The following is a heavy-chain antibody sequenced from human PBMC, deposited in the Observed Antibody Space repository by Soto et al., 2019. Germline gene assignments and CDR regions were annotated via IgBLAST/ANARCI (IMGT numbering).Heavy chain of an antibody. D-gene: IGHD1-26*01. Sequence: LTYSVSGCYLGSGCVYWIWLSEPPGKGLEWIGYIYFRGNTYYNPSLKTRPTISLDTSKNQFSLRLSSVTAADTAVYYCARGVGRNYYETFFAYWGQGTLVTVS. CDR2: IYFRGNT. V-gene: IGHV4-30-4*01. J-gene: IGHJ4*02. CDR1: GCYLGSGCVY. CDR3: ARGVGRNYYETFFAY.